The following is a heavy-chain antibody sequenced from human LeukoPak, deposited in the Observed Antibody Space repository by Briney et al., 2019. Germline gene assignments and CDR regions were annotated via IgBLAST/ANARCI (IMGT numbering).Heavy chain of an antibody. D-gene: IGHD4-11*01. CDR1: GFIVSTTL. CDR3: ARDRAGTQSWVEFDL. J-gene: IGHJ5*02. V-gene: IGHV3-53*05. Sequence: GGSLRLSCTVSGFIVSTTLMDWVRQAPGKGLEWVSVIYDDGRSVYADSVRGRFTISRDTSKNMVDLQMNSLRVEDSAVYFCARDRAGTQSWVEFDLWGQGTLVTVSS. CDR2: IYDDGRS.